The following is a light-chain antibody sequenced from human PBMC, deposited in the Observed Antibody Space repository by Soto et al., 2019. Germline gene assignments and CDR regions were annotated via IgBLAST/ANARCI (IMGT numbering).Light chain of an antibody. J-gene: IGKJ5*01. CDR2: GAS. CDR3: QQRSNWPPIT. V-gene: IGKV3-15*01. Sequence: IVITQSPSTLSVSQGERATLSCRASQSVSSNLAWFQQKPGQAPRLLIYGASTRDTGIPARFSGSGSGTDFTPTISSLEPEDFAVYYCQQRSNWPPITFGQGTRLEIK. CDR1: QSVSSN.